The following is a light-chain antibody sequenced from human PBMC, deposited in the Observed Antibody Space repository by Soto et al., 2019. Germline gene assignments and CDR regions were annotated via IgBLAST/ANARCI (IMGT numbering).Light chain of an antibody. J-gene: IGKJ1*01. CDR2: RAT. Sequence: DIQVTQSPSSLSASVGDRVTITCRASHNVGNHLNWYQQKPGQAPKMLFSRATTLQTGVPSGFSASGSGTEFTLTISSLQPEDFATYYCQQTHLSPPTFGQGTKV. CDR3: QQTHLSPPT. CDR1: HNVGNH. V-gene: IGKV1-39*01.